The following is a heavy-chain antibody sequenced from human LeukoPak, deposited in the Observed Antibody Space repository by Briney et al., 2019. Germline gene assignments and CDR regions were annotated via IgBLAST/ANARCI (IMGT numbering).Heavy chain of an antibody. J-gene: IGHJ6*04. D-gene: IGHD3-10*02. Sequence: GALRLSCAASGFTFSSYSMNWVRQAPGKGLEWVSYISSSSSTIYYADSVKGRFTISRDNAKNSLYLQMNSLRAEDTAVYYCAELGITMIGGVWGKGTTVTISS. CDR2: ISSSSSTI. CDR3: AELGITMIGGV. V-gene: IGHV3-48*01. CDR1: GFTFSSYS.